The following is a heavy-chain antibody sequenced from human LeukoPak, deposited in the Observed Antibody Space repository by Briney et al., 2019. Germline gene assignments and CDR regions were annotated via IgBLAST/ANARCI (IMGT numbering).Heavy chain of an antibody. V-gene: IGHV3-30*04. CDR2: ISYDGSNK. CDR3: ARDQGNWLLFSLGSFDY. CDR1: GFTVGSHA. J-gene: IGHJ4*02. Sequence: GGSRRLAWPAAGFTVGSHAMQWVRQAPGRGLGWVAVISYDGSNKYYTDSMKGRFTISRDHSKNPLYLQLNTLKPEDTAVYYCARDQGNWLLFSLGSFDYWGQGTLVNVSS. D-gene: IGHD3-9*01.